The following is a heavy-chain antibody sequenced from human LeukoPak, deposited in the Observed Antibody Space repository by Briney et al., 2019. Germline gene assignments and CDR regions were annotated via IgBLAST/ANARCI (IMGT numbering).Heavy chain of an antibody. D-gene: IGHD2-15*01. CDR1: GGSISSYY. CDR3: ARERGKVVVVAAINWFDP. Sequence: SETLSLTCTVSGGSISSYYWTWIRQLPGKGLEWIGYLDYSGSTNYNPSLKSRVTISVDTSKNQFSLKLSSVTAADTAVYYCARERGKVVVVAAINWFDPWGQGTLVTVSS. V-gene: IGHV4-59*01. CDR2: LDYSGST. J-gene: IGHJ5*02.